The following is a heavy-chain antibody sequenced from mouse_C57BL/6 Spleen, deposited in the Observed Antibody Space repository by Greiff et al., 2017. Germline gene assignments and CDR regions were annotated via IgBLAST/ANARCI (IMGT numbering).Heavy chain of an antibody. CDR1: GYTFTSYW. D-gene: IGHD4-1*01. V-gene: IGHV1-61*01. Sequence: QVQLQQPGPELVGPGSSVTLSCKASGYTFTSYWMDWVKQRPGQGLEWIGNIYPSDSETHYNQKFKDKATLTVDTSSSTAYMQLSSLTSEDSAVYYCARTGTGLDYWGQGTTLTVSS. J-gene: IGHJ2*01. CDR3: ARTGTGLDY. CDR2: IYPSDSET.